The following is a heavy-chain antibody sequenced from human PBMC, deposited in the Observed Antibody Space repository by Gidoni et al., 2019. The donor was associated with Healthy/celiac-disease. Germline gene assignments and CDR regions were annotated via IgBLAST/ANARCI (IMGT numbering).Heavy chain of an antibody. Sequence: GSFSGYYWSWIRQPPGKGLEWIGEINHSGSTNYNPSLKSRVTISVDTSKHQFSLKLSSVTAADTAVYYCAIEGYYYGMDVWGQGTTVTVFS. CDR1: GSFSGYY. CDR3: AIEGYYYGMDV. CDR2: INHSGST. J-gene: IGHJ6*02. V-gene: IGHV4-34*01.